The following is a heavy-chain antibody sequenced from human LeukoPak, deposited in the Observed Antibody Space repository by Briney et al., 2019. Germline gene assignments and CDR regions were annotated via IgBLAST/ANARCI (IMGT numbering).Heavy chain of an antibody. J-gene: IGHJ3*02. Sequence: GRSLRLSCAASGFTFSSYGMHWVRQAPGKGLEWVAVIWYDGSNKYYADSVKGRFTISRGNSKNTLYLQMNSLRAEDTAVYYCAKDGGPNCGGDCYAFDIWGQGTMVTVSS. CDR3: AKDGGPNCGGDCYAFDI. CDR1: GFTFSSYG. CDR2: IWYDGSNK. D-gene: IGHD2-21*02. V-gene: IGHV3-33*06.